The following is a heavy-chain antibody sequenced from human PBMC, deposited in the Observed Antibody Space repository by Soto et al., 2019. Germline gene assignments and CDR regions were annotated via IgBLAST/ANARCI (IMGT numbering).Heavy chain of an antibody. CDR2: INSDGTRT. V-gene: IGHV3-74*01. J-gene: IGHJ6*03. CDR1: GFTFSNYW. Sequence: EVQLVESGGGLDQPGGSLRLSCAASGFTFSNYWMHWVRQAPGKGLVWVSRINSDGTRTNYADSVKGRFTISRDNAENTLYLQMNSLTAEDTAVYYCARVAVGYYYMDVWGKGTTVTVSS. CDR3: ARVAVGYYYMDV.